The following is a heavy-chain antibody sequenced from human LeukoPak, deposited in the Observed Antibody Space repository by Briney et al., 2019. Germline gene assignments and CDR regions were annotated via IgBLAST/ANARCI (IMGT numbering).Heavy chain of an antibody. CDR3: ARGVVAATFYYYVDV. CDR2: INPSSGGT. Sequence: ASVKVSCKPSGYTFTGYFIQWVRQAPGQGLEWMGWINPSSGGTNYPQKFQGRVTMSRDTSLSTAYMEVSGLTSDDTAVYYCARGVVAATFYYYVDVWGKGTTVTVAS. V-gene: IGHV1-2*02. J-gene: IGHJ6*03. D-gene: IGHD2-15*01. CDR1: GYTFTGYF.